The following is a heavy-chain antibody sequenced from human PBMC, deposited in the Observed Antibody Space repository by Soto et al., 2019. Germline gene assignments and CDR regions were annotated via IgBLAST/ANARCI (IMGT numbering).Heavy chain of an antibody. CDR1: GSTFTTIE. CDR2: ISGHNGHA. J-gene: IGHJ4*02. Sequence: QVQLVQSGAEVKKPGASVKVSSKPPGSTFTTIEVSWWRKPPGQGLEWMGWISGHNGHANYAQTFQGRVTMTTDTSTTTAYMELRSLRSDDTAVYYCARYQPYSTGYYYFDQWGQGTLAIVTS. D-gene: IGHD6-19*01. V-gene: IGHV1-18*01. CDR3: ARYQPYSTGYYYFDQ.